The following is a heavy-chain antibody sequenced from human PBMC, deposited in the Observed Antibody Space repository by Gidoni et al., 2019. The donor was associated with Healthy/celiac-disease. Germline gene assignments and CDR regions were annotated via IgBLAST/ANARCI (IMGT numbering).Heavy chain of an antibody. Sequence: QLQLVQSGAEVKKPGSPVKVSCNASGGTFSSYATGWLRQAPGQGIEWMGRIIPILGIANYAQKFQGRVTITADKSTSTDHRGLSSLRSEDTAVYYCASRPRTDFGVVSAPNYYYYGMDVWGQGTTVTVSS. D-gene: IGHD3-3*01. CDR2: IIPILGIA. V-gene: IGHV1-69*04. J-gene: IGHJ6*02. CDR3: ASRPRTDFGVVSAPNYYYYGMDV. CDR1: GGTFSSYA.